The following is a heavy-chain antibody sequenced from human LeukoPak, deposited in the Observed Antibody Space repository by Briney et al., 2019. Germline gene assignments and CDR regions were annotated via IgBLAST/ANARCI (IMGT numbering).Heavy chain of an antibody. J-gene: IGHJ6*03. CDR1: VFPLNSNA. CDR3: AKVPDSSGYFNNYYMDV. V-gene: IGHV3-23*01. CDR2: ISASGGST. D-gene: IGHD3-22*01. Sequence: GGSLRLSCAASVFPLNSNAMRWVRQAPGKGLEWVSGISASGGSTYYADSVKGRFTISRDNSKNTLYLQMASLRAEDTAVYYCAKVPDSSGYFNNYYMDVWGKGTTVTVSS.